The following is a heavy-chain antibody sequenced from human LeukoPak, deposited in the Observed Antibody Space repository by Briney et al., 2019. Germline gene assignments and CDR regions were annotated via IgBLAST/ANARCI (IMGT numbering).Heavy chain of an antibody. D-gene: IGHD3-22*01. V-gene: IGHV1-18*01. J-gene: IGHJ3*02. CDR3: ARGGDPSYYYASSGYYAWVQAFDI. CDR1: GYTFTSYG. CDR2: ISPYHGNT. Sequence: ASVKVSCKASGYTFTSYGISWLRQAPGQGPERMGWISPYHGNTNYAQKLQGRVTMTTDTSTSPAYMQMRSLRSADTAVYYCARGGDPSYYYASSGYYAWVQAFDIWGQGTMVTVSS.